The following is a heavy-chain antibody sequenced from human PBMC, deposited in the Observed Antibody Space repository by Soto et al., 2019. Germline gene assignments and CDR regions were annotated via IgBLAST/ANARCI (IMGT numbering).Heavy chain of an antibody. D-gene: IGHD1-26*01. Sequence: QVQLQESGPGLVKPSQTLSLTCTVSGGSINSGRYYWSWIRQHPGKGLEWIGYIYDSGSTYYNPSLKSRLTKSVDTSKNQFSLKLSPVTAADTAVYYWARARWELRLGADVWGQGTMVTVSS. CDR2: IYDSGST. CDR3: ARARWELRLGADV. J-gene: IGHJ3*01. V-gene: IGHV4-31*03. CDR1: GGSINSGRYY.